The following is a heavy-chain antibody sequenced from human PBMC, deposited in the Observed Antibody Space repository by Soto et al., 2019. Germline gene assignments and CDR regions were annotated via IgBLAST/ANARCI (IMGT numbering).Heavy chain of an antibody. CDR1: GFTFGDYA. D-gene: IGHD3-10*01. J-gene: IGHJ6*02. V-gene: IGHV3-49*03. Sequence: GGSLRLSCTASGFTFGDYAMSWFRQAPGKGLEWVGFIRSKAYGGTTEYAASVKGRFTISRDDSKSIAYLQMNSLKTEDTAVYYCTRYGSGSYGTYYYYGMDVWGQGTTVTVSS. CDR3: TRYGSGSYGTYYYYGMDV. CDR2: IRSKAYGGTT.